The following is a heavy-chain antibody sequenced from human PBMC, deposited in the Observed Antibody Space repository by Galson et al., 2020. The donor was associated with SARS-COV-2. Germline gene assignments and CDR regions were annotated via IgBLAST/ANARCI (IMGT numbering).Heavy chain of an antibody. CDR1: GGSISSYY. CDR3: ASAFCGSDCYSAPPLYNWFDP. D-gene: IGHD2-21*02. CDR2: IYYSGST. J-gene: IGHJ5*02. V-gene: IGHV4-59*08. Sequence: SETLSLTCTVSGGSISSYYWSWIRQPPGKGLEWIGYIYYSGSTNYSPSLKSRVTISVDTSKNQFSLKLSSVTAADTAVYYCASAFCGSDCYSAPPLYNWFDPWGQGTLVTVSS.